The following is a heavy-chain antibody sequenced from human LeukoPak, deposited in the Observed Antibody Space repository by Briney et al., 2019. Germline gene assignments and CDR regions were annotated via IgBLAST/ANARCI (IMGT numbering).Heavy chain of an antibody. CDR2: ISAYNGNT. D-gene: IGHD2-2*01. CDR1: GYTFTSYG. Sequence: GASVKVSCKASGYTFTSYGISWVRQAPGQGLEWMGWISAYNGNTNYAQKLQGRVTMTTDTSTSTAYMELRSLRSDDTAVYYCARASGSYCSSTSCWNYWGQGTLVTVSS. CDR3: ARASGSYCSSTSCWNY. J-gene: IGHJ4*02. V-gene: IGHV1-18*01.